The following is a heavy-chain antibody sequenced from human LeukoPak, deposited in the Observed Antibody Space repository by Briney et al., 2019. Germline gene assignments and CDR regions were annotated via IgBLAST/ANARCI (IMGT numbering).Heavy chain of an antibody. CDR1: GGSFSGYY. Sequence: SETLSLTCAVYGGSFSGYYWSWIRQPPGKGLEWIGEINHSGSTNYNPSLKSRVTISVDTSKNQFSLKLSSVTAADTAVSYCARLINYYGSGSSSDYWGRGTLVTVSS. CDR3: ARLINYYGSGSSSDY. V-gene: IGHV4-34*01. J-gene: IGHJ4*02. CDR2: INHSGST. D-gene: IGHD3-10*01.